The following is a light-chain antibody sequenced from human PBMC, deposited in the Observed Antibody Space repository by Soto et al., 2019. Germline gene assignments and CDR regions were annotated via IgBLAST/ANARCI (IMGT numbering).Light chain of an antibody. V-gene: IGLV2-11*01. J-gene: IGLJ1*01. CDR1: SSDVGGYNY. CDR2: DVS. CDR3: CSYAGSPMYV. Sequence: QAVVTQPRSVSGSPGQSVTISCTGTSSDVGGYNYVSWYQQHPGKAPKVMIYDVSERPSGVPDRFSGSKSGNTASLTISGLQAEDEADYYCCSYAGSPMYVFGTGTKLTVL.